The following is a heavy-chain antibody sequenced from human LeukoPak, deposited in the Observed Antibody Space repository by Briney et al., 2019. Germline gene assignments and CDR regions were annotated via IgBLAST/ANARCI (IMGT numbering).Heavy chain of an antibody. V-gene: IGHV4-34*01. CDR2: INHSGST. CDR3: ARGLAPGYFDY. CDR1: GGSFSGYY. J-gene: IGHJ4*02. Sequence: SETLSLTCAVYGGSFSGYYWGWIRQPPGKGLEWIGEINHSGSTNYNPSLKSRVTISVDTSKNQFSLKLSSVTAADTAVYYCARGLAPGYFDYWGQGTLVTVSS.